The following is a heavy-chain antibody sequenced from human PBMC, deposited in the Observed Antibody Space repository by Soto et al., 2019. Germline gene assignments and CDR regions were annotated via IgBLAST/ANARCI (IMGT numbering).Heavy chain of an antibody. J-gene: IGHJ5*02. V-gene: IGHV1-18*01. CDR2: ISAYNGNT. D-gene: IGHD2-2*01. CDR1: GYTFTSYG. Sequence: GASVKVSCKASGYTFTSYGSSWVRQAPGQGLEWMGWISAYNGNTNYAQKLQGRVTMTTDTSTSTAYMELRSLRSDDTAVYYCANCHLGYCSSTSCYGYNWFDPWGQGTLVTVSS. CDR3: ANCHLGYCSSTSCYGYNWFDP.